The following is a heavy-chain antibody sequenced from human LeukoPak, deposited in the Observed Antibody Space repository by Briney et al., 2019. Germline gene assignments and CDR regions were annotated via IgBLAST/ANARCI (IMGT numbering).Heavy chain of an antibody. CDR1: GFTFNNYA. V-gene: IGHV3-23*01. D-gene: IGHD1-26*01. CDR3: AKAGWYSAKTYATYDDAYDI. J-gene: IGHJ3*02. Sequence: GGSLRLSCAASGFTFNNYAMTWVRQAPGKGLQWVSSISAGGGGTYYADSVKGRFTISRDNSNKKVFLEMNSLRADDTAVHYCAKAGWYSAKTYATYDDAYDIWGQGTMVTVSS. CDR2: ISAGGGGT.